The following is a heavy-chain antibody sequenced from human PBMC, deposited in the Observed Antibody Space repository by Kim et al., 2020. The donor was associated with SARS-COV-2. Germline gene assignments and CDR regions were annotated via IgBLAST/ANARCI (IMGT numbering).Heavy chain of an antibody. CDR2: IWYDGSKK. CDR3: ARQALIPGGMTFDV. V-gene: IGHV3-33*01. Sequence: GGSLRLSCATSGFSLSSHGIHWVRQAPGKGLEWVSVIWYDGSKKFYTDSVKGRVTISRDNSKKTVYLDLDNLGAGDTATYYCARQALIPGGMTFDVWGQGTNVTVSS. D-gene: IGHD1-1*01. J-gene: IGHJ3*01. CDR1: GFSLSSHG.